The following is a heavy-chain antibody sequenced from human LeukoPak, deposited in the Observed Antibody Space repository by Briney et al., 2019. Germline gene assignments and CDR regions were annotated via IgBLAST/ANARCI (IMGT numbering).Heavy chain of an antibody. Sequence: KPSETLSLTCTVSGGSISSYYWSWIRQPPGKGLEWIGEINHSGSTNYNPSLKSRVTISVDTSKNQFSLKLSSVTAADTAVYYCARGPYYDFWSGYFAAFDIWGQGTMVTVSS. D-gene: IGHD3-3*01. CDR1: GGSISSYY. J-gene: IGHJ3*02. V-gene: IGHV4-34*01. CDR3: ARGPYYDFWSGYFAAFDI. CDR2: INHSGST.